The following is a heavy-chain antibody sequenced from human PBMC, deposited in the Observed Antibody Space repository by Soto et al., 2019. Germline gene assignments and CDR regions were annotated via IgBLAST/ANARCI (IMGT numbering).Heavy chain of an antibody. D-gene: IGHD5-18*01. J-gene: IGHJ4*02. V-gene: IGHV3-23*01. Sequence: ETLSLTCTVSGGSISSGGYYWSWVRQAPGKGLEWVSTISGSGGSTYYADSVKGRFTISRDNSKNTLYLQMNSLRAEDTAVYYCAKDGLGAYSYGSYYFDYWGQGTLVTVSS. CDR3: AKDGLGAYSYGSYYFDY. CDR2: ISGSGGST. CDR1: GGSISSGGYY.